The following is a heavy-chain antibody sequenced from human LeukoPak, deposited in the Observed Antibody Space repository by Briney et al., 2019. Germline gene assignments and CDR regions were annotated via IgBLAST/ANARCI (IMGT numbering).Heavy chain of an antibody. CDR1: GFTFSSYS. Sequence: GGSLRLSCAASGFTFSSYSMNWVRQAPGKGLEWVSYISSSSSYIYYADSVKGRFTISRDNAKNSLYLQMNSLRAEDTAVYYCARKNDEFNGMDVWGQGTTVTVSS. CDR2: ISSSSSYI. D-gene: IGHD1-1*01. CDR3: ARKNDEFNGMDV. V-gene: IGHV3-21*01. J-gene: IGHJ6*02.